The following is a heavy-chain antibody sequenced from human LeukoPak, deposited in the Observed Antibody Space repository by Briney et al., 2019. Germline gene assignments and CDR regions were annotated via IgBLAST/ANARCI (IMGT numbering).Heavy chain of an antibody. J-gene: IGHJ3*02. D-gene: IGHD3-10*01. CDR3: ARGYHYGSGREAFDI. CDR1: AGTFSSYA. V-gene: IGHV1-69*13. CDR2: IIPIFGTA. Sequence: ASVKVSCKASAGTFSSYAISWVRQAPGQGLEWMGGIIPIFGTANYAQKFQGRVTITADESTSTAYMELSSLRSEDTAVYYCARGYHYGSGREAFDIRGQGTMVTVSS.